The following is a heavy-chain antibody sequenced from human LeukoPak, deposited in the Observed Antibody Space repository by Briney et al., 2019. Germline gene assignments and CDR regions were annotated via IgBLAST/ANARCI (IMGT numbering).Heavy chain of an antibody. CDR2: INHSGST. D-gene: IGHD2-2*01. V-gene: IGHV4-34*01. CDR3: ARAGSSYYYYYYMDV. J-gene: IGHJ6*03. CDR1: GGSFSGYY. Sequence: SETLSLTCAVYGGSFSGYYWSWIRQPPGKGPEWIGEINHSGSTNYNPSLKSRITISVDTSKNQFSLKLSSVTAADTAVYYCARAGSSYYYYYYMDVWGKGTTVTVSS.